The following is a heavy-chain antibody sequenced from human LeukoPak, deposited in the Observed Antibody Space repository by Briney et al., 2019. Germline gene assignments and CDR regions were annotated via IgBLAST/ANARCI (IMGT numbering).Heavy chain of an antibody. CDR1: GGSISGRPYY. Sequence: SGTLSLTCTVSGGSISGRPYYWGWIRQPPGKGLEWIGSAYYTGNTYYNSSLKSRVTISLDTSKNQFSLKLNSVTAADTAVHYCARGAYFDSWGRGTLFTVSS. V-gene: IGHV4-39*07. CDR3: ARGAYFDS. CDR2: AYYTGNT. D-gene: IGHD3-16*01. J-gene: IGHJ4*02.